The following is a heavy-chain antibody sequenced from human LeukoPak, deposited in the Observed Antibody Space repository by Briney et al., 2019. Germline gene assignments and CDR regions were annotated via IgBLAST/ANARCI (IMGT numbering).Heavy chain of an antibody. V-gene: IGHV3-13*01. CDR1: GFTFSSYD. J-gene: IGHJ4*02. Sequence: GGSLRLSCAASGFTFSSYDLHWVRQATGKGLEWVSAIDTAGDTYYPDSVKGRFTISRENAKNSLYLQMNSPRAGDTAVYYCTRRTCSGGSCHFDYWGQGTLVTVSS. CDR2: IDTAGDT. CDR3: TRRTCSGGSCHFDY. D-gene: IGHD2-15*01.